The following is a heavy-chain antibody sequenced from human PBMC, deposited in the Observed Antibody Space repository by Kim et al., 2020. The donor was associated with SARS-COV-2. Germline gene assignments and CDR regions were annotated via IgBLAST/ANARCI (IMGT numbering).Heavy chain of an antibody. Sequence: SETLSLTCTVSGGSISSYYWSWIRQPPGKGLEWIGYIYYSGSTNYNPSLKSRVTISVDTSKNQFSLKLSSVTAADTAVYYCARHYTLSRIDYWGQGTLVT. CDR2: IYYSGST. D-gene: IGHD3-16*01. CDR1: GGSISSYY. CDR3: ARHYTLSRIDY. V-gene: IGHV4-59*08. J-gene: IGHJ4*02.